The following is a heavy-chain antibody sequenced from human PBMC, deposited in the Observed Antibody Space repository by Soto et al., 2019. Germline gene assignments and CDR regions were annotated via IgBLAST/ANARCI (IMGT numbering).Heavy chain of an antibody. CDR1: GGSISSSSYY. V-gene: IGHV4-39*01. CDR3: ARMGGSYYYYGMDV. Sequence: PSETLSLTCTVSGGSISSSSYYWGWIRQPPGKGLEWIGSIYYSGSTYYNPSLKSRVTISVDTSKNQFSLKLSSVTAADTAVYYCARMGGSYYYYGMDVWGQGTTVTVSS. J-gene: IGHJ6*02. CDR2: IYYSGST.